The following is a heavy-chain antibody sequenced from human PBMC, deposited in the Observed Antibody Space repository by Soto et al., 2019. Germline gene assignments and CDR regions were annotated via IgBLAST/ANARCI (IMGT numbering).Heavy chain of an antibody. J-gene: IGHJ5*02. V-gene: IGHV3-23*01. Sequence: RRSLRLSCAASGFTFSSYAMSWVRQAPGKGLEWVSAISGSGGSTYYADSVKGRFTISRDNSKNTLYLQMNSLRAEDTAVYYCATPKDIVVVPAVYDFWSVPGWFDPWGQGT. D-gene: IGHD2-2*01. CDR1: GFTFSSYA. CDR2: ISGSGGST. CDR3: ATPKDIVVVPAVYDFWSVPGWFDP.